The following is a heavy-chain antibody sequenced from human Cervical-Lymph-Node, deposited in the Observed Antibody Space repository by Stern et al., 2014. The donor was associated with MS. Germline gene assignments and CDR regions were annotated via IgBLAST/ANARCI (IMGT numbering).Heavy chain of an antibody. V-gene: IGHV3-11*01. D-gene: IGHD6-19*01. CDR1: GFTFSDYY. J-gene: IGHJ4*02. CDR3: ARSAQQWLAALDY. CDR2: SSSSGSSI. Sequence: QVQLVQSGGDLVKPGGSLRLSCAASGFTFSDYYMSWIRQAPGKGLEWISYSSSSGSSIYYADSVKGRFTISRDNAKNSLYLQMNSLRAEYTAVYYCARSAQQWLAALDYWGQGTLVTVSS.